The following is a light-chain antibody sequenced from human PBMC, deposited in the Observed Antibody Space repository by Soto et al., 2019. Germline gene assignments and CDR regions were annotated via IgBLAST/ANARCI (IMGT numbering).Light chain of an antibody. Sequence: EIVMTQSPATLSVSPGERATLSCMASQSVSSNLAWYQQKPGQAPRLLIYGASTRATGIPARFSGSGSGTEFTLTISSLQSEDFAVYYSQQYNNWPPLTFGGGTKVEIK. CDR2: GAS. CDR3: QQYNNWPPLT. CDR1: QSVSSN. J-gene: IGKJ4*01. V-gene: IGKV3-15*01.